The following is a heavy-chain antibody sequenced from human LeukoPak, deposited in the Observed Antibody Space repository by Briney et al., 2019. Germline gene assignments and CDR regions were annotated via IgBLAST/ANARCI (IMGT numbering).Heavy chain of an antibody. D-gene: IGHD2-2*01. CDR1: GGSVSSGSYY. Sequence: SETLSLTCTVSGGSVSSGSYYWSWIRQPPGKGLEWIGYIYYSGSTNYNPSLKSRVTISVDTSKNQFSLKLSSVTAADTAVYYCARERVVVVPAAPLDYWGQGTLVTVSS. CDR2: IYYSGST. CDR3: ARERVVVVPAAPLDY. J-gene: IGHJ4*02. V-gene: IGHV4-61*01.